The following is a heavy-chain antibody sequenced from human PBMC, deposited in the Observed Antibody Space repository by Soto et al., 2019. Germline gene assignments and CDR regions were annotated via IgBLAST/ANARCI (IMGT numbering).Heavy chain of an antibody. CDR3: ARDVVVPAALSPLNYYYYYGMDV. CDR2: IIPIFGTA. J-gene: IGHJ6*02. V-gene: IGHV1-69*13. CDR1: GGTFSSYA. Sequence: SVKVSCKASGGTFSSYAISWVRQAPGQGLEWMGGIIPIFGTANYAQKFQGRVTITADESTSTAYMELSSLRSEDTAVYYCARDVVVPAALSPLNYYYYYGMDVRGQGTTVTVSS. D-gene: IGHD2-2*01.